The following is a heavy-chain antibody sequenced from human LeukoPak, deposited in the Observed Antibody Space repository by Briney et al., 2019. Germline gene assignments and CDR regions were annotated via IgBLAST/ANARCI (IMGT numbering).Heavy chain of an antibody. CDR3: AKDGVGPNSNNWFGFWVH. D-gene: IGHD1-1*01. V-gene: IGHV3-7*01. CDR2: IKQGSSEK. CDR1: GFTFSSYW. J-gene: IGHJ4*02. Sequence: GGSLRLSCVGSGFTFSSYWMSGVGPARGRGLERVAHIKQGSSEKYYVDSVKGRFTISRDDAQNSLYLQMNSLRAEDTAVYYCAKDGVGPNSNNWFGFWVHWGQEALVTVSS.